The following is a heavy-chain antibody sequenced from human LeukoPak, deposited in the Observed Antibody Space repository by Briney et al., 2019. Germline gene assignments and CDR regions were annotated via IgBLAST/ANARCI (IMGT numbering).Heavy chain of an antibody. CDR2: INPSGGST. J-gene: IGHJ4*02. CDR3: ARGGIVVVPAANPFDY. D-gene: IGHD2-2*01. V-gene: IGHV1-46*01. Sequence: ASVKVSCKASGYTFTGYYMHWVRQAPGQGLEWMGIINPSGGSTSYAQKFQGRVTMTRDMSTSTVYMELSSLRSEDTAVYYCARGGIVVVPAANPFDYWGQGTLVTVSS. CDR1: GYTFTGYY.